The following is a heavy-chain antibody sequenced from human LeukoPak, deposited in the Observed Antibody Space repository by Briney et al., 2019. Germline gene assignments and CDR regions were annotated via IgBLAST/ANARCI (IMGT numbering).Heavy chain of an antibody. CDR1: GYTFTSYY. D-gene: IGHD6-13*01. Sequence: ASVNVSCKASGYTFTSYYLHWVRQAPGQGLEWMGVIIPRGGSTTFPQKFQGRVTLTRDTSTSKVHMELRGLRSEDTAVYYCARDPPPPRLIAAAGRRAPDWFDPWGQGTLVTVSS. CDR2: IIPRGGST. J-gene: IGHJ5*02. CDR3: ARDPPPPRLIAAAGRRAPDWFDP. V-gene: IGHV1-46*01.